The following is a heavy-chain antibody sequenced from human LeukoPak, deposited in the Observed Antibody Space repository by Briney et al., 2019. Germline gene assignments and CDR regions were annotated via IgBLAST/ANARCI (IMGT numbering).Heavy chain of an antibody. CDR2: ISYDGSNK. CDR3: AKIFCGGGCNWFDP. J-gene: IGHJ5*02. CDR1: GFTFSSYG. V-gene: IGHV3-30*18. Sequence: QPGGSLRLSCAASGFTFSSYGMHWVRQAPGKGLEWVAVISYDGSNKYYADSVKGRFTISRDNSKNTLYLQMNSLRAEDTAVYHCAKIFCGGGCNWFDPWGQGTLVTVSS. D-gene: IGHD2-21*02.